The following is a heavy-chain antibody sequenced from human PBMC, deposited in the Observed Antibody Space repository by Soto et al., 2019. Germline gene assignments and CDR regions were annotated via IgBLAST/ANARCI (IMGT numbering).Heavy chain of an antibody. Sequence: EVQLVESGGGLVQPGGSLRLSCAASGFTFNIYWMHWVRQAPGKGLEWVSRINNDESRRNYADSVKGRFTISRDNAKNTVYLQMNSLRAEDTAVYYCARGISRDYGSDYWGQGTLVTVSS. CDR3: ARGISRDYGSDY. J-gene: IGHJ4*02. CDR2: INNDESRR. V-gene: IGHV3-74*01. D-gene: IGHD4-17*01. CDR1: GFTFNIYW.